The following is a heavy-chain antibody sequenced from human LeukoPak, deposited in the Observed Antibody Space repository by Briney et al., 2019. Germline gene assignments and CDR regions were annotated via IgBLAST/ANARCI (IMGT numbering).Heavy chain of an antibody. V-gene: IGHV4-34*01. CDR1: GGSFSGYY. J-gene: IGHJ3*02. CDR3: AISGNYFTRDAFDI. Sequence: SETLSLTCALYGGSFSGYYSSWIRQPPGKGLEWIGEINHSGSTNYNPSLKSRVTISGDTSKHHFSLELRSVTAADTAVYYCAISGNYFTRDAFDIWGQGTMVTVSS. CDR2: INHSGST. D-gene: IGHD1-26*01.